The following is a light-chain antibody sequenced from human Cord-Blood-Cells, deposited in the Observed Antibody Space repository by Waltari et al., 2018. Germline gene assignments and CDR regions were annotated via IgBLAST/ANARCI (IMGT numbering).Light chain of an antibody. J-gene: IGKJ3*01. CDR2: DAS. CDR1: QNVSSY. CDR3: QQRSNWPT. V-gene: IGKV3-11*01. Sequence: EIVLPQSPAPLSLSPGDSATLPCRASQNVSSYLAWYQQKPGQAPRLLIYDASNRATGIPARFSGSGSGTDFTLTISSLEPEDFAVYYCQQRSNWPTFGPGTKVDIK.